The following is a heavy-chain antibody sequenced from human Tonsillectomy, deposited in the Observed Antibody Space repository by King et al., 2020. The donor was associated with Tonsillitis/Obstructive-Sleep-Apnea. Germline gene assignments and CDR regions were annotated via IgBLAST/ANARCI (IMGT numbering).Heavy chain of an antibody. CDR1: GYTFTGYY. V-gene: IGHV1-2*02. J-gene: IGHJ6*02. Sequence: VQLVESGAEVKKPGASVKVSCKASGYTFTGYYIHWVRQAPGQGLEWMGWIIPNTGGTNYAQQFQGRVTMTRDTSISAAYMELRRLRSDDTAVYYCARDLGAGTNDYYGMDVWGQGTTVTVSS. CDR3: ARDLGAGTNDYYGMDV. CDR2: IIPNTGGT. D-gene: IGHD1-1*01.